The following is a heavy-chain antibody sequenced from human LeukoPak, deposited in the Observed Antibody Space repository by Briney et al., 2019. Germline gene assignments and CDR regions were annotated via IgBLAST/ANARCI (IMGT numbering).Heavy chain of an antibody. J-gene: IGHJ4*02. V-gene: IGHV3-20*04. CDR1: GFTFDDYG. D-gene: IGHD5-18*01. CDR2: INWNGGST. CDR3: ARGLRGYSYDFYDY. Sequence: PGGSLRLSCAASGFTFDDYGMSWVRQAPGKGLEWVSGINWNGGSTGYADSVKGRFTISRDNAKNSLFLQMNSLRAEDTALYYCARGLRGYSYDFYDYWGQGTLVTVSS.